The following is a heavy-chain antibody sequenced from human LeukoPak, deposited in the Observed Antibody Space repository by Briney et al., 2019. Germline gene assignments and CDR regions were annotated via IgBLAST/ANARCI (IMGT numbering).Heavy chain of an antibody. CDR3: ARATGSGVTDAFDI. D-gene: IGHD3-10*01. V-gene: IGHV4-30-2*01. CDR2: IYHSGST. J-gene: IGHJ3*02. CDR1: GGSISSGGYY. Sequence: PSQTLSLTCTVSGGSISSGGYYWSWIRQPPGKGLEWIGYIYHSGSTYYNPSLKSRVTISVDRSKNQFSLKPSSVTAADTAVYYCARATGSGVTDAFDIWGQGTMVTVSS.